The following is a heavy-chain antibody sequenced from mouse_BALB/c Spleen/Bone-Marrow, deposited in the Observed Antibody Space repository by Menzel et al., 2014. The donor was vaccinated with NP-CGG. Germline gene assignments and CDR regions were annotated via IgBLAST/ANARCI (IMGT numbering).Heavy chain of an antibody. Sequence: QVQLKESGPGLVAPSQSLSITCTVSGFSLTSYGVHWVRQPPGKGLEWLGVIWAGGSTSYNSALMSRLSINQDNPKSQVFLKLNSLQTDDTATYYCAREGRGYYGSSGAAMDYWGQGTSVTVSS. CDR1: GFSLTSYG. V-gene: IGHV2-9*02. CDR3: AREGRGYYGSSGAAMDY. D-gene: IGHD1-1*01. J-gene: IGHJ4*01. CDR2: IWAGGST.